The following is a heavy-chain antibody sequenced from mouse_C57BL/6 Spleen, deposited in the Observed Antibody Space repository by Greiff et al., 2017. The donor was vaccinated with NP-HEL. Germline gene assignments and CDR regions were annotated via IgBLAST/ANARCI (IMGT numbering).Heavy chain of an antibody. J-gene: IGHJ2*01. CDR1: GFTFSSYA. Sequence: EVKLVESGGGLVKPGGSLKLSCAASGFTFSSYAMSWVRQTPEKRLEWVATISDGGSYTYYPDNVKGRFTISRDNAKNNLYLQMSHLKSEDTAMYYCARGGWDYWGQGTTLTVSS. D-gene: IGHD3-3*01. CDR2: ISDGGSYT. CDR3: ARGGWDY. V-gene: IGHV5-4*03.